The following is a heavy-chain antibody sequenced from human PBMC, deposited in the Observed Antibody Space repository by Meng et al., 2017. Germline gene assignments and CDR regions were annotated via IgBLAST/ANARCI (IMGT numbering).Heavy chain of an antibody. V-gene: IGHV1-18*01. Sequence: ASVKVSCKASGYTFTSYGISWVRQAPGQGLEWMGWISAYTGNTNYAQKLQGRVTMTTDTSTSTAYMELRSLRSDDTAVYYCARRSQGLGYSSNWMYYYYYGMDVWGQGTTVTVSS. CDR3: ARRSQGLGYSSNWMYYYYYGMDV. CDR2: ISAYTGNT. D-gene: IGHD6-13*01. CDR1: GYTFTSYG. J-gene: IGHJ6*02.